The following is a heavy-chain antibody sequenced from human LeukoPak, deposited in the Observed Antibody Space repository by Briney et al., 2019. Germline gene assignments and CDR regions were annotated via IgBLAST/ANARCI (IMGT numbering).Heavy chain of an antibody. CDR1: GFTFSNYA. CDR2: ISGSGGNT. CDR3: VRVLSGSYDY. J-gene: IGHJ4*02. V-gene: IGHV3-23*01. Sequence: GGSLRLSCAASGFTFSNYAMTWVRQAPGKGLEWVSAISGSGGNTYYADSVKGRFTISRDNSKNTLYLHMSSLRAEDTAVYYCVRVLSGSYDYWGQGTLVTVSS. D-gene: IGHD1-26*01.